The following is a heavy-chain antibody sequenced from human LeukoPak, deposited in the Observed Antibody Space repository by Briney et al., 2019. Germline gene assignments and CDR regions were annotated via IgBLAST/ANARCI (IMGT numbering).Heavy chain of an antibody. V-gene: IGHV3-30*03. CDR1: GFTFSTFG. D-gene: IGHD6-13*01. CDR3: ARGSHRRYSSSWYSL. CDR2: ISYDGNEK. J-gene: IGHJ4*02. Sequence: PGGSLRLSCAASGFTFSTFGLHWVRQAPGKGLEWVAVISYDGNEKHYADSVKGRFTISRDNSKNTLYLQMGILRTEDMAVFYCARGSHRRYSSSWYSLWGQGTLVTVSS.